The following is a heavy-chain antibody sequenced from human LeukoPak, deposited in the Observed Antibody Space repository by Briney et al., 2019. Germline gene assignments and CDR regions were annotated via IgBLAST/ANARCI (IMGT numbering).Heavy chain of an antibody. CDR1: GFAFNNFG. J-gene: IGHJ6*02. D-gene: IGHD2-8*01. Sequence: GGSLRLSCAASGFAFNNFGMHWVRQAPGKGLEWVAVISYHGSDKYYADSVKGRFSISRDKSKNTLDLEMNGLKPEDTAVHFCAKGLAKWANYYGMDDWGQGTTVTVSS. V-gene: IGHV3-30*18. CDR3: AKGLAKWANYYGMDD. CDR2: ISYHGSDK.